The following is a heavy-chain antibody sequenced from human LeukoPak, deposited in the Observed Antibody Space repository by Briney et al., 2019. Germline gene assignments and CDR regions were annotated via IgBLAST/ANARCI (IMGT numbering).Heavy chain of an antibody. J-gene: IGHJ4*02. CDR1: GITFEDYN. V-gene: IGHV3-43*01. CDR3: ATGLTSTRFDF. CDR2: ISWDGDTT. D-gene: IGHD1-1*01. Sequence: PGESLRLSCAASGITFEDYNMHWIHQAPGKGLEWVSLISWDGDTTYDADPVKGRFTISRDNSANSLYLQMNSLRSEDAAVYYCATGLTSTRFDFWGQGTLVTVSS.